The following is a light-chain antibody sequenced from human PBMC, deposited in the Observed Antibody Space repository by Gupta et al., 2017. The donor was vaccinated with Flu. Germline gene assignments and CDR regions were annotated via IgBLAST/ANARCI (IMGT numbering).Light chain of an antibody. CDR2: EVS. J-gene: IGLJ2*01. V-gene: IGLV2-14*01. CDR1: SSDVGGYNS. Sequence: QSALTQPASVSGSPGQSITISCTGTSSDVGGYNSVSWYQQHPGKAPKLMIYEVSNRPSGYCHRFSGSKSGNTASLTISGRQAEDEADYYCSSYTSRSTVVFGGGTRLSVL. CDR3: SSYTSRSTVV.